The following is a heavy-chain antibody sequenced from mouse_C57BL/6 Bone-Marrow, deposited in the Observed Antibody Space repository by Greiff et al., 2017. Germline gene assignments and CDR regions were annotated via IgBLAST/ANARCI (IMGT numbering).Heavy chain of an antibody. CDR3: ATYYYGGYYFDY. CDR1: GYTFTSYG. Sequence: VQLQQSGAELARPGASVKLSCKASGYTFTSYGISWVKQRTGQGLEWIGEIYPRSGNTYYNEKFKGKATLTADKSSSTAYMELRSLNSEDSAVYFCATYYYGGYYFDYWGQGTTLTVSS. J-gene: IGHJ2*01. CDR2: IYPRSGNT. V-gene: IGHV1-81*01. D-gene: IGHD1-1*01.